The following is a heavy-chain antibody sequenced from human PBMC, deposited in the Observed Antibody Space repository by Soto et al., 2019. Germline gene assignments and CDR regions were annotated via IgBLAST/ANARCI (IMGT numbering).Heavy chain of an antibody. D-gene: IGHD2-15*01. Sequence: EVQLLESGGGLVQPGGSLRLSCAASGFTFNNYAMTWVRQAPGTGLEWVSGISGGGGRTYYADSVKGRFTVSRDISKNTLYLQMDSLRAEDTALYYCAKYAGIVVVVATVSAPLDYWGQGTLVTVSS. CDR1: GFTFNNYA. CDR3: AKYAGIVVVVATVSAPLDY. J-gene: IGHJ4*02. CDR2: ISGGGGRT. V-gene: IGHV3-23*01.